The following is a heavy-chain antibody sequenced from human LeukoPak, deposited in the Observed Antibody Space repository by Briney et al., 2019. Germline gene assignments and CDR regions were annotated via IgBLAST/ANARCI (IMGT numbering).Heavy chain of an antibody. V-gene: IGHV3-23*01. D-gene: IGHD3-10*01. CDR2: ISGSGGST. CDR3: ARGGLLWFGESSPTHFDY. CDR1: GFTFSSDA. Sequence: QSGGSLRLSCAASGFTFSSDAMSWVRQAPGKGLEWVSAISGSGGSTYYADSVKGRFTISRDNSKNTLYLQMNSLRAEDTAVYYCARGGLLWFGESSPTHFDYWGQGTLVTVSS. J-gene: IGHJ4*02.